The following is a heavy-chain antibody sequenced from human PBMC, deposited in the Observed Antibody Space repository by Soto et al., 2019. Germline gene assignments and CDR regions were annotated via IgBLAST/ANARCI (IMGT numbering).Heavy chain of an antibody. V-gene: IGHV3-23*01. Sequence: GGSLRLSCAASGFIFSTYTMTWVRQAPGKGLEWVSGISGSGGSTYYADSVKGRFTISRDNSKNTLYLQMNSLRAEDTAVYYCAKAGARIAVAGPFDYWGQGTLVTVSS. CDR2: ISGSGGST. CDR3: AKAGARIAVAGPFDY. CDR1: GFIFSTYT. J-gene: IGHJ4*02. D-gene: IGHD6-19*01.